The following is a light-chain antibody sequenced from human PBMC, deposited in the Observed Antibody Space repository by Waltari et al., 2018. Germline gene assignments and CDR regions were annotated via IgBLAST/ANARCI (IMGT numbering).Light chain of an antibody. CDR3: QQRSNWASLT. CDR1: QSVSSY. CDR2: DAS. V-gene: IGKV3-11*01. Sequence: EIVLTQSPATLSLSPGESATLSCRASQSVSSYLAWYQQKPGQAPRLLIYDASNRATGIPARFSGSWSGTDFTLTISSLEPEDFAVYYCQQRSNWASLTFGGGTKVEIK. J-gene: IGKJ4*01.